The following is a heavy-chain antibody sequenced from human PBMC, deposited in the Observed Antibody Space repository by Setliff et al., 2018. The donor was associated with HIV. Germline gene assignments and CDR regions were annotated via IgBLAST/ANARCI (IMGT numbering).Heavy chain of an antibody. CDR1: GYTFISYA. Sequence: ASVKVSCKASGYTFISYAMHWVRQAPGQRLEWMGWINTGNGNTKYSQKFQGRVTMTRDTSITTAYMELSRLTSDDTAVYYCARGSTAVNYYYNHMDVWGKGTTVTVSS. CDR2: INTGNGNT. CDR3: ARGSTAVNYYYNHMDV. D-gene: IGHD2-2*01. V-gene: IGHV1-3*04. J-gene: IGHJ6*03.